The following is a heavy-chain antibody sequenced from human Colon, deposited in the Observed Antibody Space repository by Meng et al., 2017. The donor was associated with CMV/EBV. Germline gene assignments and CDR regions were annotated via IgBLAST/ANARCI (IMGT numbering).Heavy chain of an antibody. CDR2: ISYDGSNK. Sequence: GESLKISCAASGFTFSSYAMHWVRQAPGKGLEWVAVISYDGSNKYYADSVKGRFTISRDNSKNTLYLQMNSLRAEDTAVYYCAKDQSRVYSSSSNYFDYWGQGTLVTVSS. D-gene: IGHD6-6*01. V-gene: IGHV3-30-3*01. J-gene: IGHJ4*02. CDR3: AKDQSRVYSSSSNYFDY. CDR1: GFTFSSYA.